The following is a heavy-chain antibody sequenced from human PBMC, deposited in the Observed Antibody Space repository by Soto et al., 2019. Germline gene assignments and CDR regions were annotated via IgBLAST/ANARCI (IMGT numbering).Heavy chain of an antibody. CDR3: ARHWDY. CDR1: GGSISSSGYN. V-gene: IGHV4-39*01. Sequence: PSETLSLTCTVSGGSISSSGYNWGWVRQPPGKGLEWIGSISYSGSTYCDPSLKSRVTISADTSKNQFSLKLSSVTAADTAVYYRARHWDYWGQGTLVTVSS. CDR2: ISYSGST. J-gene: IGHJ4*02.